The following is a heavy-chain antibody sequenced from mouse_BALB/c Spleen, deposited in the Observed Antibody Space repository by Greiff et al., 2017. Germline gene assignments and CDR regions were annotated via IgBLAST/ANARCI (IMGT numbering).Heavy chain of an antibody. CDR3: AREGNGNYYYFDY. V-gene: IGHV3-6*02. CDR2: ISYDGSN. Sequence: EVQLQESGPGLVKPSQSLSLTCSVTGYSITSGYYWNWIRQFPGNKLEWMGYISYDGSNNYNPSLKNRISITRDTSKNQFFLKLNSVTTEDTATYYCAREGNGNYYYFDYWGQGTTLTVSS. CDR1: GYSITSGYY. J-gene: IGHJ2*01. D-gene: IGHD2-1*01.